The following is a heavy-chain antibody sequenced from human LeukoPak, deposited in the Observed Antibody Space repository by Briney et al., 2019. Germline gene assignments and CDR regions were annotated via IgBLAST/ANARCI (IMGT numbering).Heavy chain of an antibody. V-gene: IGHV4-34*01. CDR3: ARGRLNYGSGSYSN. J-gene: IGHJ4*02. D-gene: IGHD3-10*01. CDR2: INHSGST. CDR1: GGSFSGYY. Sequence: PSETLSLTCAVYGGSFSGYYWSWIRQPPGKGLGWIGEINHSGSTNYNPSLKSRVTISVDTSKNQFSLKLSSVTAADTAVYYCARGRLNYGSGSYSNWGQGTLVTVSS.